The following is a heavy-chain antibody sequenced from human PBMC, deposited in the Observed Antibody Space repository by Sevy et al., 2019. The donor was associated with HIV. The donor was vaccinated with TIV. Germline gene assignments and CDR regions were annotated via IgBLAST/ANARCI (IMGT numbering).Heavy chain of an antibody. V-gene: IGHV3-48*01. CDR3: TRGKGSSDY. CDR1: GFTFSTYN. Sequence: GGSLRLSCAASGFTFSTYNMNWVRQAPGKGLEWISYISSSSNTIDYADSVKGPFTISRDNAKNSVYLKMNSLRGEDTAVYYCTRGKGSSDYWGQGTLVTVSS. J-gene: IGHJ4*02. CDR2: ISSSSNTI. D-gene: IGHD6-6*01.